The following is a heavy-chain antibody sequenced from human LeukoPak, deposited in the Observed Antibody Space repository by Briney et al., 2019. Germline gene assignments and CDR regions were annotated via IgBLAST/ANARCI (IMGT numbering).Heavy chain of an antibody. CDR1: GFTFSSYD. J-gene: IGHJ4*02. D-gene: IGHD7-27*01. CDR3: ARDPWLTGEVYYFDY. CDR2: IGTAGDT. V-gene: IGHV3-13*01. Sequence: GGSLRLSCAASGFTFSSYDMHWVRQATGKGLEWVSAIGTAGDTYYPGSVKGRFTISRENAKNSLYLQMNSLRAGDTAVYYCARDPWLTGEVYYFDYWGQGTLVTVSS.